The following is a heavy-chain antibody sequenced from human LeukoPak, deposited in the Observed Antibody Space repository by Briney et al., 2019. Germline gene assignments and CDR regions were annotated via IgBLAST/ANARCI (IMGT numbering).Heavy chain of an antibody. V-gene: IGHV4-39*01. J-gene: IGHJ4*02. Sequence: SETLSLTCTVSGGSISSSSYYWGWLRQPPGKGLGWIGSIYYSGSTYYNPSLKSRVTISVDTSKNQFSLKLSSVTAADTAVYYCASLRDSSGYYYFDYWGQGTLVTVSS. CDR1: GGSISSSSYY. CDR2: IYYSGST. D-gene: IGHD3-22*01. CDR3: ASLRDSSGYYYFDY.